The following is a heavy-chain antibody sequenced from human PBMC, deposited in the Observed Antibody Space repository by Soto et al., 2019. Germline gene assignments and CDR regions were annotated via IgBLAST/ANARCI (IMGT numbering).Heavy chain of an antibody. D-gene: IGHD2-2*01. CDR2: IRQDVSEK. CDR1: GFTVSTYW. Sequence: EVQLVESGGGWVQPGGSLRLSCAASGFTVSTYWMSWVRQATGKGLACVATIRQDVSEKHWVDSVKGRLTISRDNAKNSVSLQLNSLMAVDTAVYCCARGCGSSSCPYYLDCCGQGTMVTVSS. CDR3: ARGCGSSSCPYYLDC. V-gene: IGHV3-7*01. J-gene: IGHJ4*02.